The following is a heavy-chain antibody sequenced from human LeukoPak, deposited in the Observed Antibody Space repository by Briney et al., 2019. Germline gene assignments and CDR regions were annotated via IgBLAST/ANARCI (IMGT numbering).Heavy chain of an antibody. CDR2: IYPGDSDT. V-gene: IGHV5-51*01. CDR3: ARGTFGGVTNWFDP. Sequence: GESPQISCKGSGYSFPSYWIGWVRQMPGKGLEWMGIIYPGDSDTRYSMSFQGQVTISADKSISTGYRQWSSLKASDAAMYYCARGTFGGVTNWFDPWGQGTLVTVSS. J-gene: IGHJ5*02. D-gene: IGHD3-16*01. CDR1: GYSFPSYW.